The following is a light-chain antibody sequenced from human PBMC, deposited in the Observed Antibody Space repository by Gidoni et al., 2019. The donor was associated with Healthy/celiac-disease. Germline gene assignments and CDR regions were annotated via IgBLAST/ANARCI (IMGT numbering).Light chain of an antibody. J-gene: IGLJ3*02. CDR3: MIWHNIAWV. CDR1: SGLNVGTYR. V-gene: IGLV5-45*01. CDR2: YKSDSDK. Sequence: QAVVTQPASLSASPGASASLTCTLRSGLNVGTYRIYWYQQKPGSPPQYLLRYKSDSDKEQGSGVPSRFSGSKDASANAGILLISGLQSEDEADYYCMIWHNIAWVFGGGTKLTVL.